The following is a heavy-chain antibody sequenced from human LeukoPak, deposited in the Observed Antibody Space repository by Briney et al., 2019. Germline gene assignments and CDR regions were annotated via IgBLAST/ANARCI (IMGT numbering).Heavy chain of an antibody. V-gene: IGHV1-2*02. CDR3: ARVDYAFDY. Sequence: GASVKVSCKTSGYTFTHYYLHRMRQAPGQGLEWMGWINPNSGDTNYAQQFQGRVTMTRDTSFTTVYMEVSRLTSDDTAVYYCARVDYAFDYWGQGTLVTVSS. CDR1: GYTFTHYY. J-gene: IGHJ4*02. CDR2: INPNSGDT. D-gene: IGHD4-17*01.